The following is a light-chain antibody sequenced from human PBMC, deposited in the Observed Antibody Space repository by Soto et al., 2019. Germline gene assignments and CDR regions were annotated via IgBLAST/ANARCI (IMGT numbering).Light chain of an antibody. CDR1: SSNIGNNY. J-gene: IGLJ1*01. CDR2: DNN. Sequence: QSVLTQPPSVSAAPGQKVTISCSGSSSNIGNNYVSWYQQRPGTAPKLLIYDNNKRPSGIPDRFSGSKSGTSATLGITGLQTGDEADYYCGTWDSSLSAYVFXTGTKVTVL. CDR3: GTWDSSLSAYV. V-gene: IGLV1-51*01.